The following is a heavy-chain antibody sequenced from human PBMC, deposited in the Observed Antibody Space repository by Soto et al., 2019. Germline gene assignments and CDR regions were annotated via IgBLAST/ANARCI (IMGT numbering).Heavy chain of an antibody. D-gene: IGHD2-15*01. V-gene: IGHV3-49*05. J-gene: IGHJ5*01. CDR1: GFTFGDYA. Sequence: QVVESGGGLVKPGQSLRLSCAGSGFTFGDYAVAWFRQTPGKGLECIGFIRSERYGGTADYAASVKGRFFISRDDYRGVAYLQMDSLRSGEPSVYHCTISPRNGRGATFASWGQGDLVTVAS. CDR2: IRSERYGGTA. CDR3: TISPRNGRGATFAS.